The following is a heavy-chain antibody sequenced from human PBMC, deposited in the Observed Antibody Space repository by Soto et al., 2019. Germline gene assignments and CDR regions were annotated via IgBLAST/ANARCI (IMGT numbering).Heavy chain of an antibody. CDR1: GGTFSSYT. D-gene: IGHD5-18*01. CDR2: IIPILGIA. CDR3: AREYSYGYNWFDP. Sequence: VASVKVSCKASGGTFSSYTISWVRQAPGQGLEWMGRIIPILGIANYAQKFQGRVTITADKSTSTAYMELSSLRSEDTAVYYCAREYSYGYNWFDPWGQGTLVTVSS. J-gene: IGHJ5*02. V-gene: IGHV1-69*04.